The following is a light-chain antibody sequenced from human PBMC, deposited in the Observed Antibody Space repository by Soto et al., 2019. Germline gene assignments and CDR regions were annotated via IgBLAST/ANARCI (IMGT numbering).Light chain of an antibody. CDR3: QQYHSAPQT. V-gene: IGKV4-1*01. Sequence: MTQSPDSLAVSLGERATINCKSSQSVLFSPNNKNYLAWYQQKPGQPPKLLIYWASTRESGVPDRFSGSGSGTDFTLTISSLQAEDVAFYYCQQYHSAPQTFGQGTKVEIK. J-gene: IGKJ1*01. CDR2: WAS. CDR1: QSVLFSPNNKNY.